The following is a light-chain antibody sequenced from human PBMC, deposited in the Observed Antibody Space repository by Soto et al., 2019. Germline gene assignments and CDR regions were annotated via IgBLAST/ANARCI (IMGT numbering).Light chain of an antibody. CDR1: SSDVGGYKY. CDR3: SSYTSSSSYV. CDR2: TVS. V-gene: IGLV2-14*01. J-gene: IGLJ1*01. Sequence: LTQPASVSGSPGQSITISCTGTSSDVGGYKYVSWYQQHPGKAPKLLIYTVSNRPSGVSNRFSGSKSGNTASLTISGLQAEDEADYYCSSYTSSSSYVFGTGTKVTVL.